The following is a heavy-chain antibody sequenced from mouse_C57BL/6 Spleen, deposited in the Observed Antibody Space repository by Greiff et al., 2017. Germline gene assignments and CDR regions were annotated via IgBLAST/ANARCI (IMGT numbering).Heavy chain of an antibody. CDR3: ARSWADSSGYPDY. D-gene: IGHD3-2*02. V-gene: IGHV1-82*01. CDR2: IYPGDGDT. Sequence: QVQLKESGPELVKPGASVKISCKASGYAFSSSWMNWVKQRPGKGLEWIGRIYPGDGDTNYNGKFKGKATLTADKSSSTAYMQLSSLTSEDSAVYFCARSWADSSGYPDYWGQGTTLTVSS. CDR1: GYAFSSSW. J-gene: IGHJ2*01.